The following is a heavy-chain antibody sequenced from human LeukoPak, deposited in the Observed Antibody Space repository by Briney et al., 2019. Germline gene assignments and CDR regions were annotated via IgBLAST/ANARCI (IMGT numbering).Heavy chain of an antibody. Sequence: SETLSLTCTVSGGSISTGNYYWGWIRQPPGKGLEWIGSLYYTGSTYYNPSLKSRVTISRDTAKNQFSLKLSSVTAADTAVYYCARANYDKPFDPWGQGTLVTVSS. D-gene: IGHD3-22*01. J-gene: IGHJ5*02. CDR2: LYYTGST. CDR1: GGSISTGNYY. V-gene: IGHV4-39*01. CDR3: ARANYDKPFDP.